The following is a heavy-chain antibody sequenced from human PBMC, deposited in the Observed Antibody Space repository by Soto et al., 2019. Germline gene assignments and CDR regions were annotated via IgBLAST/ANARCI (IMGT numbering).Heavy chain of an antibody. V-gene: IGHV3-30*18. CDR2: ISYDGKHK. CDR1: GFTFSTYG. J-gene: IGHJ4*02. D-gene: IGHD3-3*01. Sequence: QVQLVESGGGVVQPGRSLRLSCAASGFTFSTYGMHWVRQAPGKGLEWVAVISYDGKHKYYADSLQGRFTIPRDNSKNTLYLQMNSLRVEDTAVYYCAKGAVQDLWSGYYTLFDYWGQGTLVTVSS. CDR3: AKGAVQDLWSGYYTLFDY.